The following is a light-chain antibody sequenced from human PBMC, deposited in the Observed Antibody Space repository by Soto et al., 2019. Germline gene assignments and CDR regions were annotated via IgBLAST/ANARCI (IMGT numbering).Light chain of an antibody. Sequence: AIQLTQSPSSLSASVGDRVTITCRASQGLSRALAWYQQKPGRAPKLLIYDASTLESGVPSRFSGSESGTDFTLTISSLEPEDFATYYCQQFSGYPFTFGPGTKVDLK. CDR3: QQFSGYPFT. V-gene: IGKV1-13*02. CDR2: DAS. CDR1: QGLSRA. J-gene: IGKJ3*01.